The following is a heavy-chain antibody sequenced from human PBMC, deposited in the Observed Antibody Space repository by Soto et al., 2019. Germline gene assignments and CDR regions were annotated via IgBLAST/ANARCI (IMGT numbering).Heavy chain of an antibody. J-gene: IGHJ6*02. Sequence: SETLSLTCTVSGSSISSSSYYWGWIRQPPGKGLEWIGSIYYSGSTYYNPSLKSRVTISVDTSKNQFSLKLSSVTAADTAVYYCARHGIVVVTATPAHMDGWGQGTTVTVSS. CDR3: ARHGIVVVTATPAHMDG. V-gene: IGHV4-39*01. D-gene: IGHD2-21*02. CDR1: GSSISSSSYY. CDR2: IYYSGST.